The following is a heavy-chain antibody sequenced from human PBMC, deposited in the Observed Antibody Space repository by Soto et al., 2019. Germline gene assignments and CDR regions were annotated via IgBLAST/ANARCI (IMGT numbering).Heavy chain of an antibody. CDR1: GFTFTSSA. V-gene: IGHV1-58*01. CDR3: AAEIGCISTSCTTFDY. CDR2: IVVGSGNT. Sequence: QMQLVQSGPEVKKPGTSVKVSCKASGFTFTSSAVQWVRQARGQRLEWIGWIVVGSGNTNYAQKSQERVTITRDMSTSTAYMELSSLRSEDTAVYYCAAEIGCISTSCTTFDYWGQGTLVTVSS. J-gene: IGHJ4*02. D-gene: IGHD2-2*01.